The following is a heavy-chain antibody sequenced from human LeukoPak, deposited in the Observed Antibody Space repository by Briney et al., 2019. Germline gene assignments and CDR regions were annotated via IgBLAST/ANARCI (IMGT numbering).Heavy chain of an antibody. CDR3: ASPHGASYYYFDY. J-gene: IGHJ4*02. Sequence: VINPSGTSTDYAQKFQGRVTMTRDTSTNTVYMELSSLRSEDTAVYYCASPHGASYYYFDYWGQGTLVTVSS. CDR2: INPSGTST. V-gene: IGHV1-46*01. D-gene: IGHD4/OR15-4a*01.